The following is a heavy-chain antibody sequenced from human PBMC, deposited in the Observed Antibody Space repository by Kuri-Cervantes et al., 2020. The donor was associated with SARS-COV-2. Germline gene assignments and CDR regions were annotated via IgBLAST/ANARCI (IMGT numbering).Heavy chain of an antibody. CDR2: ISYDGSNK. J-gene: IGHJ4*02. Sequence: GESLKICCAAAEFTFSSFAMHWVRQAPGKGLEWGALISYDGSNKYYADSVKGRFTITRDNSKNTLKLQMNRLRAEDTAIYYCAKDQHGIVVVVAAIESWGQGTLVTVSS. V-gene: IGHV3-30*18. D-gene: IGHD2-15*01. CDR1: EFTFSSFA. CDR3: AKDQHGIVVVVAAIES.